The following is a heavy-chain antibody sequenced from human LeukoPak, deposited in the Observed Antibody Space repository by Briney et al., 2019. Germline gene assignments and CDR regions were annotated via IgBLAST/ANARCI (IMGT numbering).Heavy chain of an antibody. V-gene: IGHV4-39*01. CDR1: GGSISSSSYY. CDR3: ARHVSDYYYYYMDV. J-gene: IGHJ6*03. Sequence: SETLSLTCTVSGGSISSSSYYWGWIRQPPGKGLEWIGSIYCSGSTYYNPSPKSRVTISVDTSKNQFSLKLSSVTAADTAVYYCARHVSDYYYYYMDVWGKGTTVTVSS. D-gene: IGHD5/OR15-5a*01. CDR2: IYCSGST.